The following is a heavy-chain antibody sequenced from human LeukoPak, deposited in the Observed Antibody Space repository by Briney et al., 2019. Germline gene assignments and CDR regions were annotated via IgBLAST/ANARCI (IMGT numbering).Heavy chain of an antibody. CDR3: ARSPRIVGATAENYFDY. CDR1: GFTVSSNY. V-gene: IGHV3-66*01. Sequence: GGSLRLSCAASGFTVSSNYMSWVRQAPGKGLEWVSVIYSGGSTYYADSVKGRFTISRDNSKNTLYLQMNSLRAEDTAVYYCARSPRIVGATAENYFDYWGQGTLVTVSS. D-gene: IGHD1-26*01. CDR2: IYSGGST. J-gene: IGHJ4*02.